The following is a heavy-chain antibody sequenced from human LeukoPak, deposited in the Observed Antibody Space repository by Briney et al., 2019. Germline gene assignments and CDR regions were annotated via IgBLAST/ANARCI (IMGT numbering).Heavy chain of an antibody. CDR2: IKSKTDGETT. J-gene: IGHJ4*02. CDR1: GFTFSNAW. CDR3: TTMTVVPTDY. V-gene: IGHV3-15*01. D-gene: IGHD2-2*01. Sequence: GGSLRLSCAASGFTFSNAWMSWPRQAPGKGLEWVGRIKSKTDGETTDYAAPVKGRFTISRDDSKNTLYLQMSSLKTEDTAVYHCTTMTVVPTDYWGQGTLVTVSS.